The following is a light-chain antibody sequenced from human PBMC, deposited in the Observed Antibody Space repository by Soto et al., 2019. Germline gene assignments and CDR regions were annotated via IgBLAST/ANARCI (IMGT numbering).Light chain of an antibody. CDR2: RND. V-gene: IGLV1-47*01. CDR3: AAWDDSLSGFYV. CDR1: SSNIGGNS. J-gene: IGLJ1*01. Sequence: QSVLTQPPSAPGAPGQRVTISCSGSSSNIGGNSVSWYQQPPGTAPKLLIYRNDQRPSGVPDRFSGSKSGTSASLAISGLRSEDEADYYCAAWDDSLSGFYVFGTGTKVTVL.